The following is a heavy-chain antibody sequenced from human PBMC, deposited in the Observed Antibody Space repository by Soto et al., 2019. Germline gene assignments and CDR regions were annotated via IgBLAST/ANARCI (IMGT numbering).Heavy chain of an antibody. Sequence: VQLLESGGGLIEPGGSLRLSCAASGFTFSTYDMSWVRQAPGEGLEWVSTISRSDSGTYYADSVKGRFTISSDNSRDTLYLQMNSLRVEDTAVYYCAKGAWNDVWGQGTLVTVSS. CDR2: ISRSDSGT. D-gene: IGHD1-1*01. CDR3: AKGAWNDV. V-gene: IGHV3-23*01. CDR1: GFTFSTYD. J-gene: IGHJ4*02.